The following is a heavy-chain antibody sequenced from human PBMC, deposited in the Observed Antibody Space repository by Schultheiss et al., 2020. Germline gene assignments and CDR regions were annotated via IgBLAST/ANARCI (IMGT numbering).Heavy chain of an antibody. CDR3: AKVPYDSSGSIYFQH. Sequence: GGSLRLSCAASGFTFSNAWMSWVRQAPGKGLEWVSGISWNSGSIGYADSVKGRFTISRDNAKNSLYLQMNSLRAEDTAVYYCAKVPYDSSGSIYFQHWGQGTLVTVSS. V-gene: IGHV3-9*01. CDR2: ISWNSGSI. D-gene: IGHD3-22*01. CDR1: GFTFSNAW. J-gene: IGHJ1*01.